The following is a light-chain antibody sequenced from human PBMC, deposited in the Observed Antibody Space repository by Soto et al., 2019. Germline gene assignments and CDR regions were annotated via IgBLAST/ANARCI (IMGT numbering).Light chain of an antibody. Sequence: QSALTQPASVSGSPGQSIAISCTGTSSDVGAYDFVSWYQQHPGKAPKVMIYDVNHRPSGVSDRFSGSKSGNTASLTISGLQAEDEADYFCSLYTTTRSVLFGGGTQLTVL. CDR3: SLYTTTRSVL. J-gene: IGLJ2*01. CDR1: SSDVGAYDF. CDR2: DVN. V-gene: IGLV2-14*01.